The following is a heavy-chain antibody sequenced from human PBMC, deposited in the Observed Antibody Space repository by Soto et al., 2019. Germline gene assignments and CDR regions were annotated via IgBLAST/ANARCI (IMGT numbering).Heavy chain of an antibody. CDR1: GGTFSSYA. Sequence: QVQLVQSGAEVKKPGSSVKVSCKASGGTFSSYAISWVRQAPGQGLEWMGGIIPIFGTANYAQKFQGRVTITADESTSTAYMELGSLRSEDTAVYYCARSRDGYNYHGYFDYWGQGTLVTVSS. CDR3: ARSRDGYNYHGYFDY. CDR2: IIPIFGTA. V-gene: IGHV1-69*12. J-gene: IGHJ4*02. D-gene: IGHD5-12*01.